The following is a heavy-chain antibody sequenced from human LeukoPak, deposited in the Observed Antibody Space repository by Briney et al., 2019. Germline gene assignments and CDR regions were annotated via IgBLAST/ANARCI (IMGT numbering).Heavy chain of an antibody. CDR3: AKVGLTGYPYYFDY. CDR1: TFTFGNFA. CDR2: ISDFGVYT. D-gene: IGHD3-9*01. J-gene: IGHJ4*02. V-gene: IGHV3-23*01. Sequence: GGSLRLSCAASTFTFGNFAMSWVRQSPGKGLEWVSDISDFGVYTNYVPSVKGRFTISRDNSENMLYMQMNSLRAEDTAVYYCAKVGLTGYPYYFDYWGQGTLVTVSS.